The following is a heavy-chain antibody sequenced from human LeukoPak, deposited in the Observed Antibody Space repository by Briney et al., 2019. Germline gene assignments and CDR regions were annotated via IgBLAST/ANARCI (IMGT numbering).Heavy chain of an antibody. CDR3: ARGPPEYDFWSGYYNFDY. V-gene: IGHV1-2*02. CDR1: GYTFTGYY. CDR2: INPNSGGT. D-gene: IGHD3-3*01. Sequence: EASVKVSCKASGYTFTGYYMHWVRQAPGQGLEWMGWINPNSGGTNYAQKFHGRVTMTRDTSISTAYMELSRLRSDNTAVYYCARGPPEYDFWSGYYNFDYWGQGTLVTVSS. J-gene: IGHJ4*02.